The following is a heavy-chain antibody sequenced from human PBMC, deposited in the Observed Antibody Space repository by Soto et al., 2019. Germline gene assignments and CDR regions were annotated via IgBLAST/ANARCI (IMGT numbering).Heavy chain of an antibody. V-gene: IGHV3-20*01. Sequence: AGGSLRLSCAASGFTFDDYGXSWVRQAPGKGLEWVSGINWNGGSTGYADSVKGRFTISRDNTKNSLYLQMNSLRAEDTALYHCARARKYDILTGLDYWGQGIQVTVSS. CDR1: GFTFDDYG. J-gene: IGHJ4*02. CDR3: ARARKYDILTGLDY. D-gene: IGHD3-9*01. CDR2: INWNGGST.